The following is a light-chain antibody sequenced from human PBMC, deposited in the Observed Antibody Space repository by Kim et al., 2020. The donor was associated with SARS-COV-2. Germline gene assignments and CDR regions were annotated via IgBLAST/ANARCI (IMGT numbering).Light chain of an antibody. J-gene: IGLJ1*01. V-gene: IGLV1-51*01. CDR3: GTWDSSLSAYV. CDR2: DNN. Sequence: GQKVTISCSGSSSNIGNNYVSWYQQLPGTAPKLLIYDNNKRPSGIPDRFSGSKSGTSATLGITGLQTGDEPDYYCGTWDSSLSAYVFGTGTKVTVL. CDR1: SSNIGNNY.